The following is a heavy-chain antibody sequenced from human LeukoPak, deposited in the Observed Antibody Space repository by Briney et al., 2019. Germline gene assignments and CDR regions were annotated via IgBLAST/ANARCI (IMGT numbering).Heavy chain of an antibody. Sequence: PSETLSLTCTVSGGSISSGGYYWSWLRQHPGKGLEWIVYIYYSGSTYYNPSLKSRVTISVDTSKNQFSLKLSSVTAADTAVYYCARGSPYDYIWGSYRPHFFDYWGQGTLVTVSS. V-gene: IGHV4-31*03. CDR2: IYYSGST. J-gene: IGHJ4*02. CDR1: GGSISSGGYY. CDR3: ARGSPYDYIWGSYRPHFFDY. D-gene: IGHD3-16*02.